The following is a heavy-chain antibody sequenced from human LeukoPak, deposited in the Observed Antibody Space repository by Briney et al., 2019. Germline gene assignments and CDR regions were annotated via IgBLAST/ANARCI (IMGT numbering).Heavy chain of an antibody. J-gene: IGHJ4*02. D-gene: IGHD6-25*01. Sequence: GGSLRLSCVASGFAFSDHYMDWVRQAPGKGREGVARMRKKVNGYTPEYAPSVKGGFSISRGGSENSLYLHMSSLRVDDTAVYYCARGHSSEWRDFHYWGQGTLVTVSS. CDR1: GFAFSDHY. CDR2: MRKKVNGYTP. CDR3: ARGHSSEWRDFHY. V-gene: IGHV3-72*01.